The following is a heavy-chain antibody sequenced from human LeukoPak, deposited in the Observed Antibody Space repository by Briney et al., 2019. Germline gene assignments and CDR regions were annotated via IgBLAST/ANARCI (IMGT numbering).Heavy chain of an antibody. CDR1: GYTFTGYY. CDR2: INPSGGST. CDR3: AGEYSSSSWFDP. Sequence: ASVKVSCKASGYTFTGYYMHWVRQAPGQGLEWMGIINPSGGSTSYAQKFQGRVTMARDMSTSTVYMELSSLRSEDTAVYYCAGEYSSSSWFDPWGQGTLVTVSS. V-gene: IGHV1-46*01. D-gene: IGHD6-6*01. J-gene: IGHJ5*02.